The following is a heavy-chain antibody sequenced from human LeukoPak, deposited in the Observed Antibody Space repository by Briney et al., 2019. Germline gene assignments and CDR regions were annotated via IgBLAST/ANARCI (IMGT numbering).Heavy chain of an antibody. J-gene: IGHJ5*02. CDR2: INPKSGGT. D-gene: IGHD6-6*01. V-gene: IGHV1-2*02. CDR3: AGLSNVAARPGWFDP. Sequence: ASVKVSCKPSTHTFTDYYIHWVRQAPGQGLEWMGWINPKSGGTKFAQKFQGRVTMTRDTSISTVYVEMSRLRSDDTAIYYCAGLSNVAARPGWFDPWGQGTLVTVSS. CDR1: THTFTDYY.